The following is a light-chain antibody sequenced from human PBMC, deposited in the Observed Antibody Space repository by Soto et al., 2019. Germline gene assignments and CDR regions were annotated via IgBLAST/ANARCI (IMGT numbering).Light chain of an antibody. J-gene: IGKJ4*01. CDR2: DSS. Sequence: DIQMTQSPSSLSASVGDRVTITCQASQDISNYLSWYQQRPGKAPKLLIYDSSNLETGVPSRFSVGGSGTHFTFTISSLQPEDSATYYCQQSDSLPLTFGGGTKVDIK. V-gene: IGKV1-33*01. CDR1: QDISNY. CDR3: QQSDSLPLT.